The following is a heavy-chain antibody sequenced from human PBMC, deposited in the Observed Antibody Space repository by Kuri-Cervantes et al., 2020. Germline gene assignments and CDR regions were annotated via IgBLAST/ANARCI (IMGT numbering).Heavy chain of an antibody. CDR2: IWYDGSNK. CDR3: AREGRTYYDILTGVDAFDI. J-gene: IGHJ3*02. V-gene: IGHV3-33*08. CDR1: GFTFSSYA. Sequence: GESLKISCAASGFTFSSYAMHWVRQAPGKGLEWVAVIWYDGSNKYYADSVKGRFTISRDNSKNTLYLQMNSLRAEDTAVYYCAREGRTYYDILTGVDAFDIWGQGTMVTVSS. D-gene: IGHD3-9*01.